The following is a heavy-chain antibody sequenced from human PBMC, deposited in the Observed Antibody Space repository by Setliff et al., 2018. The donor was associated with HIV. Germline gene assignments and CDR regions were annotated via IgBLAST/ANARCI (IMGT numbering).Heavy chain of an antibody. CDR1: GYNFTTYW. CDR3: ARLRDSSGYYYVGGAFDI. J-gene: IGHJ3*02. CDR2: IYPGDSDT. D-gene: IGHD3-22*01. Sequence: GESLKISCKGSGYNFTTYWIGWVRQMPGKGLEWMGIIYPGDSDTRYSPSFQGQVTISADKSISTAYLQWNSLKASDTAMYYCARLRDSSGYYYVGGAFDIWGQGTMVTVS. V-gene: IGHV5-51*01.